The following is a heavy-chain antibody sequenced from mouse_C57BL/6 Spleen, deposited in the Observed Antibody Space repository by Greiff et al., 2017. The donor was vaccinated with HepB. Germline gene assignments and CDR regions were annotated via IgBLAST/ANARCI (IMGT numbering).Heavy chain of an antibody. CDR3: ARAGAGGVYFDY. V-gene: IGHV5-17*01. D-gene: IGHD4-1*01. J-gene: IGHJ2*01. CDR2: ISRGSSTI. CDR1: GFTFSDYG. Sequence: EVKLMESGGGLVKPGGSLKLSCAASGFTFSDYGMHWVRQAPGKGLEWVAYISRGSSTINYADTVKGRVTISRDNAKNTLCLQMTSLRSEDTAMYYCARAGAGGVYFDYWGQGTTLTVSS.